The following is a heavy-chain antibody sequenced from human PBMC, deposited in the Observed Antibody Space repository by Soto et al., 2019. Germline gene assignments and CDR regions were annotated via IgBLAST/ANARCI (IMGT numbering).Heavy chain of an antibody. CDR2: IYPGDSDT. Sequence: GESLKISCKGSGYSFTSYWIGWVRQMPGKVLEWMGIIYPGDSDTRYSPSFQGQVTISADKSISTAYLQWSSLKASDTAMYYCAGLRMYGSATPAGHYYGMDVWGQGXTVTVSS. D-gene: IGHD3-10*01. CDR3: AGLRMYGSATPAGHYYGMDV. J-gene: IGHJ6*02. V-gene: IGHV5-51*01. CDR1: GYSFTSYW.